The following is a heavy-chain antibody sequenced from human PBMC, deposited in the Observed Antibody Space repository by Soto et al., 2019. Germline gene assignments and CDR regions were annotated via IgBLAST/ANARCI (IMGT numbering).Heavy chain of an antibody. J-gene: IGHJ6*02. Sequence: GSLILSGVASGFTFSRYDMHWVRQATGKGLEWVSAIDTVGDPYYPDSVKGLFTISRENAKNSLFLQMNSLRVGDTAVYYCARGYWGSGSYTSYYGMDLWGQGTTVTV. CDR2: IDTVGDP. D-gene: IGHD3-10*01. V-gene: IGHV3-13*05. CDR3: ARGYWGSGSYTSYYGMDL. CDR1: GFTFSRYD.